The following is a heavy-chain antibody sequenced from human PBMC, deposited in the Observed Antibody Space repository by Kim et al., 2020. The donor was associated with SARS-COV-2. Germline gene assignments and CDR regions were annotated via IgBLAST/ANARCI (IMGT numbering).Heavy chain of an antibody. D-gene: IGHD1-1*01. J-gene: IGHJ4*02. V-gene: IGHV1-46*01. Sequence: QKFQGRVTMTRDTSTSTVYMELSSLRSEDTAVYYCARSRAVGTHRPLDYWGQGTLVTVSS. CDR3: ARSRAVGTHRPLDY.